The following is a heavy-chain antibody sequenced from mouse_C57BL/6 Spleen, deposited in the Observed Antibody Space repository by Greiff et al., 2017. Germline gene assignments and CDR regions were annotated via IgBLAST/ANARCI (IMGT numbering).Heavy chain of an antibody. J-gene: IGHJ2*01. V-gene: IGHV1-72*01. CDR3: ARGITTVVARGFDY. Sequence: QVQLQQPGAELVKPGASVKLSCKASGYTFTSYWMHWVKQRPGRGLEWIGRIDPNSGGTKYNEKFKSKATLTVDKPSSTAYMQLSSLTSEDYAVYYCARGITTVVARGFDYRGQGTTLTVSS. CDR2: IDPNSGGT. CDR1: GYTFTSYW. D-gene: IGHD1-1*01.